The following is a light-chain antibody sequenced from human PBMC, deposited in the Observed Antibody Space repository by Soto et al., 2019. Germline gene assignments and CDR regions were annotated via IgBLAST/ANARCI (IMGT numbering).Light chain of an antibody. CDR1: QSVSTAY. Sequence: ENVLTQSPGTLSLSPGERATLSCRASQSVSTAYLAWYQQKPGQAPRLLIYSTSTRASGIPDRFSGSGSGTDFTLTISRLEPEDFAVYYCQQYGSSLRTFGQGTKVEIK. V-gene: IGKV3-20*01. CDR2: STS. J-gene: IGKJ1*01. CDR3: QQYGSSLRT.